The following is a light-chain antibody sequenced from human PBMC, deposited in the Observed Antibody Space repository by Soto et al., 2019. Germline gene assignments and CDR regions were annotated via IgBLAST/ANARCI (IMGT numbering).Light chain of an antibody. CDR3: QQYNNWPS. CDR1: QSVSNN. Sequence: EILLTQSPGTLSLSPGERATLSFRASQSVSNNYLAWYQQKPGQAPRLLIYGASTRATGIPARFSGSGSGTEFTLTISSLQSEDFAVYYCQQYNNWPSFGQGTKVDIK. V-gene: IGKV3-15*01. CDR2: GAS. J-gene: IGKJ1*01.